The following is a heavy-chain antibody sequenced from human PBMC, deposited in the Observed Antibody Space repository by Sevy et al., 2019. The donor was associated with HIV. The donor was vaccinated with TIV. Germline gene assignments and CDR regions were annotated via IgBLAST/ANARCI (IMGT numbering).Heavy chain of an antibody. J-gene: IGHJ4*02. CDR3: AKEGNNSPDKFDS. CDR1: GLTFNKFA. CDR2: ISRKSLGT. Sequence: LSLTCAASGLTFNKFAMSWVRQAPGKGLEWGSAISRKSLGTYYADPVKGRFSISRDDSKNMLYLQMSSLRGDDTAVYYCAKEGNNSPDKFDSWGQGTLVTVSS. D-gene: IGHD1-1*01. V-gene: IGHV3-23*01.